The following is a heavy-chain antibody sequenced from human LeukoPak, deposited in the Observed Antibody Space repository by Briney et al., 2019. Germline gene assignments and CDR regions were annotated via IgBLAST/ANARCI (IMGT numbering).Heavy chain of an antibody. CDR1: GFTFSNAW. Sequence: GGSLRLSCAASGFTFSNAWMSWVRQAPGKGLEWVGRIKSKTDGGTTDYAAPVKGRFTISRGDSKNTLYLQMNSLKTEDTAVYYCTTDLVQLWLRDYWGQGTLVTVSS. CDR3: TTDLVQLWLRDY. CDR2: IKSKTDGGTT. D-gene: IGHD5-18*01. J-gene: IGHJ4*02. V-gene: IGHV3-15*01.